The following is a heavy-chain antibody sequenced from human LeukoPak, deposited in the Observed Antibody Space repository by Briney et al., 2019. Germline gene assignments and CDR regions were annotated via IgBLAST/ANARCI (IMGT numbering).Heavy chain of an antibody. Sequence: GGSPRLSCAASGFTFSSYWMSWVRQAPGKGLEWVANIKQDGSEKYYVDSVKGRFTISRDNAKNSLYLQMNSLRAEDTAVYYCARSTQYCSGGSCYRGYYYYYMDVWAKGPRSPSP. CDR2: IKQDGSEK. J-gene: IGHJ6*03. CDR3: ARSTQYCSGGSCYRGYYYYYMDV. D-gene: IGHD2-15*01. CDR1: GFTFSSYW. V-gene: IGHV3-7*01.